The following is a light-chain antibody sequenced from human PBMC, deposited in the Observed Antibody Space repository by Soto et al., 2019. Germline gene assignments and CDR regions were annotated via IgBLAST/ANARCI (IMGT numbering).Light chain of an antibody. Sequence: AIQLTQSPSSLSASVGDRVTITCRASQGISSALAWYQQKPGKAPKLLIYDAFSLESAVPSRFSGSGSGTDLAISLSGLQPEDFATYHFQQFNSYPITLDGGTKVEIK. CDR3: QQFNSYPIT. J-gene: IGKJ4*01. V-gene: IGKV1-13*02. CDR1: QGISSA. CDR2: DAF.